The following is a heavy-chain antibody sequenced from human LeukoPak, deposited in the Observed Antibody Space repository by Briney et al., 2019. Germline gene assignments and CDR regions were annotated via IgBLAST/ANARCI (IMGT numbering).Heavy chain of an antibody. CDR1: GFTFTTFW. Sequence: QAGGSLRLSCATSGFTFTTFWMHWVRQAPGKGLVWVSRINHDGSSTNYADSVKGRFTISRDNAKNTVYLQMNSLGAEDTAVYYCVRDWGYDSSGYWQKYFDTWGQGTLVTVSS. CDR2: INHDGSST. CDR3: VRDWGYDSSGYWQKYFDT. J-gene: IGHJ4*02. D-gene: IGHD3-22*01. V-gene: IGHV3-74*01.